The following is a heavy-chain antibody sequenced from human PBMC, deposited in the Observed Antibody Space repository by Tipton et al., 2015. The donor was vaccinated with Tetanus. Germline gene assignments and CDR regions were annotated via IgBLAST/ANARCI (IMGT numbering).Heavy chain of an antibody. CDR1: GGSISDKKYY. V-gene: IGHV4-39*01. CDR3: ARHLYGYWFDP. CDR2: IYFEGST. J-gene: IGHJ5*02. D-gene: IGHD3-10*01. Sequence: TLSLTCTVSGGSISDKKYYWGWIRQPPGRGLEWIANIYFEGSTYYSPSLKSRVTIAVDRSQNVFSLNLTSVTAADTAVYYCARHLYGYWFDPWGQGALVTVSS.